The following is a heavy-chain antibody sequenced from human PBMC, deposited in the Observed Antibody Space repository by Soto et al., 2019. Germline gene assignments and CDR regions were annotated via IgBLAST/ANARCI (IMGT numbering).Heavy chain of an antibody. CDR2: IYPGDSDT. CDR1: GYSFTSYW. Sequence: GESLKISCKGSGYSFTSYWIGWVRQMPGKGLEWMGIIYPGDSDTNYSPSFQGHVTISADKSISTAYLQWSSLKASDTAMYYCARQESFRSNWFDPWGQGTLVTVSS. D-gene: IGHD3-10*01. J-gene: IGHJ5*02. CDR3: ARQESFRSNWFDP. V-gene: IGHV5-51*01.